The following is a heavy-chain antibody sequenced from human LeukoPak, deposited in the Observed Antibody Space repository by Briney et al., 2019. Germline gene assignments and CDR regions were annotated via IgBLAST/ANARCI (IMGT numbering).Heavy chain of an antibody. CDR3: ASEDSSSWYGGY. Sequence: SETLSLTCAVYGGSFSGYYWSWIRQPPGRGLEWIGEINHSGSTNYNPSLKSRVTISVDTSKNQSSLKLSSVTAADTAVYYCASEDSSSWYGGYWGQGTLVTVSS. CDR1: GGSFSGYY. D-gene: IGHD6-13*01. J-gene: IGHJ4*02. V-gene: IGHV4-34*01. CDR2: INHSGST.